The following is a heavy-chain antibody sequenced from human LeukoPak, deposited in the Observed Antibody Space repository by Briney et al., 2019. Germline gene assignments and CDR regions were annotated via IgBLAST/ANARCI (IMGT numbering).Heavy chain of an antibody. V-gene: IGHV6-1*01. Sequence: QTLSLTCAISGDSVSSNSVAWNWIRQSPSRGLEWLGRTYYRSKWYNDFAVSVKSRISINPDTSKNQFSLQLNSVPPEDTAVYYCARDSSGWYWWYFDLWGRGTLVTVSS. D-gene: IGHD6-19*01. J-gene: IGHJ2*01. CDR3: ARDSSGWYWWYFDL. CDR1: GDSVSSNSVA. CDR2: TYYRSKWYN.